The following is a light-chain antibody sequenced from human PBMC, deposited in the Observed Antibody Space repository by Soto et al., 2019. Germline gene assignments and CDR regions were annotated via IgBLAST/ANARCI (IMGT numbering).Light chain of an antibody. CDR1: QSISTY. V-gene: IGKV3-11*01. CDR3: QQRSKWPPMT. J-gene: IGKJ5*01. CDR2: DAS. Sequence: PGQIAPLSCRASQSISTYLAWYQVKPGQAPRLLIYDASSRATGVPARFSGSGSGTDFSLTISSLEPEDVAVYYCQQRSKWPPMTFGQGTRLEIK.